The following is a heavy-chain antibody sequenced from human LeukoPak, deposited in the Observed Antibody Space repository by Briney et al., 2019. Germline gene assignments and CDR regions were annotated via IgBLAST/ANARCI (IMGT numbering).Heavy chain of an antibody. Sequence: AGGSLRLSCAASGFTFYDYAMHWVRQAPGKGLEWVSGISWNSGSIGYADSVKGRFTISRDNAKNSLYLQMNSLRAEDTALYYCAKDYSSSWYYFDYWGQGTLVTVSS. D-gene: IGHD6-13*01. CDR1: GFTFYDYA. CDR2: ISWNSGSI. CDR3: AKDYSSSWYYFDY. J-gene: IGHJ4*02. V-gene: IGHV3-9*01.